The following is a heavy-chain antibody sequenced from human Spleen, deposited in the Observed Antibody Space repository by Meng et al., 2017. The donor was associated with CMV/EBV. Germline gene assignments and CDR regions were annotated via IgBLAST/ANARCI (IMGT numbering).Heavy chain of an antibody. J-gene: IGHJ5*02. CDR2: ISYDGSNK. CDR1: GFTFSSYA. CDR3: ARVGKYYDFWSGYYEAVPPDADYTSFDP. V-gene: IGHV3-30-3*01. D-gene: IGHD3-3*01. Sequence: GESLKISCAASGFTFSSYAMHWVRQAPGKGLEWVAVISYDGSNKYYADSVKGRFTISRDNAKNTLYLQMNSLRAEDTAVYYCARVGKYYDFWSGYYEAVPPDADYTSFDPWGQGTLVTVSS.